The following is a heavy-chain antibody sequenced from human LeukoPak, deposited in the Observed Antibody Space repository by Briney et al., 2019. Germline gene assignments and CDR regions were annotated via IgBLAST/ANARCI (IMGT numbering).Heavy chain of an antibody. CDR1: GASIRSYY. J-gene: IGHJ4*02. CDR3: ARGRNDNGGMFFDS. V-gene: IGHV4-59*01. Sequence: SETLSLTCTVSGASIRSYYWSWLRQAPGKGLEWVGFISYSGYTSYRPSLKSRVAISVDTSKSQFSLRLTSMTAADTAIYYCARGRNDNGGMFFDSWAQGTLVTVSS. D-gene: IGHD4-23*01. CDR2: ISYSGYT.